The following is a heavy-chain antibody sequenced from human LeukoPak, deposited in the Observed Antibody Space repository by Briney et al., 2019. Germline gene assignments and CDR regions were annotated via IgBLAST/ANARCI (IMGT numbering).Heavy chain of an antibody. CDR2: ISSSSSYI. V-gene: IGHV3-21*04. D-gene: IGHD3-10*01. CDR1: GFTFSSYS. J-gene: IGHJ5*02. CDR3: ARDRGWNYYGSGSPNWFDP. Sequence: GGSLRLSCAASGFTFSSYSMNWVRQAPGKGLEWVSSISSSSSYIYYADSVKGRFTISRDNAKNSLYLQMNSLRAEDTAVYYCARDRGWNYYGSGSPNWFDPWGQGTLVTVSS.